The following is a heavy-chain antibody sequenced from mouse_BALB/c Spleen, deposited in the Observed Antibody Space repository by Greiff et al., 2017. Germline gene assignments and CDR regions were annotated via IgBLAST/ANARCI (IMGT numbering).Heavy chain of an antibody. V-gene: IGHV5-9*03. D-gene: IGHD2-1*01. CDR3: ARYKRGGNSHAMDY. J-gene: IGHJ4*01. CDR2: IGSGGGNT. Sequence: EVQLVESGGGLVKPGGSLKLSCAASGFTFSSYTMSWVRQTPEKRLEWVATIGSGGGNTYYPDSVKGRFTISRDNAKNNLYLQMSSLRSEDTALYYCARYKRGGNSHAMDYWGQGTSVTVSS. CDR1: GFTFSSYT.